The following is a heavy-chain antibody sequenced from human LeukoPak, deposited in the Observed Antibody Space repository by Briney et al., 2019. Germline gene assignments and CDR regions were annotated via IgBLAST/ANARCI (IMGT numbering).Heavy chain of an antibody. CDR2: LYSGGTT. D-gene: IGHD3-10*01. CDR1: GFNVGDKY. CDR3: AKRRSGSGSYMAYFDY. J-gene: IGHJ4*02. Sequence: GGSLRLSCEASGFNVGDKYMSWVRQAPGKGLEWVAVLYSGGTTSYADSVKGRFTTSRDNSKNTLYLQLSSLRAEDTAVYYCAKRRSGSGSYMAYFDYWGQGTLVTVSS. V-gene: IGHV3-66*01.